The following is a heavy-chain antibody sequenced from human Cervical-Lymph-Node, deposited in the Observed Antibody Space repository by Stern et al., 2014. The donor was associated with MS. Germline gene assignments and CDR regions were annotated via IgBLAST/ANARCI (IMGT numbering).Heavy chain of an antibody. CDR3: IKGTKRAVGPQDWFDS. CDR1: GYRFDGYA. J-gene: IGHJ5*01. V-gene: IGHV3-9*01. CDR2: ITYTGHRT. Sequence: EVQLVESGGTLAQPGRSLRLSCAASGYRFDGYAMYWVRQPPGRGLEWVAGITYTGHRTIYADSVRGRFTVSRDYAKNTLFLQMSSLREEDTAFYYCIKGTKRAVGPQDWFDSWGRGTLVTVSS.